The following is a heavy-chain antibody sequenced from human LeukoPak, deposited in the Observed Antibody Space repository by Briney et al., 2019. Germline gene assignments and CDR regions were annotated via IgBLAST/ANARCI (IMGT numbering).Heavy chain of an antibody. D-gene: IGHD5-12*01. J-gene: IGHJ4*02. Sequence: ASVNVSCKASGGTFSSYAISWVRQAPGQGLEWMGGIIPIFGTANYAQKFRGRVTITADESTSTAYMELSSLGSEDTAVYYCASALTDIVATKFDYWSQGTLVRVSS. V-gene: IGHV1-69*13. CDR1: GGTFSSYA. CDR3: ASALTDIVATKFDY. CDR2: IIPIFGTA.